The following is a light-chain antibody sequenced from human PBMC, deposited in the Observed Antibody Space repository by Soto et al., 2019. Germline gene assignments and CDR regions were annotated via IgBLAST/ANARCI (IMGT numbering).Light chain of an antibody. CDR1: RDVGSD. J-gene: IGKJ1*01. CDR3: LQDYGDSWT. CDR2: AAS. V-gene: IGKV1-6*01. Sequence: IQMTQSPSSLSASVGEKIIITCRARRDVGSDVSWYQQKPGQAPKLLIYAASNLYTGVPSRFSGSRSGTEFTLTISSLQPEDFASYYCLQDYGDSWTFGQGTKVDIK.